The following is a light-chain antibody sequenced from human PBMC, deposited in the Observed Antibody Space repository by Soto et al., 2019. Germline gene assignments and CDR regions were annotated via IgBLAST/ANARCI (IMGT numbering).Light chain of an antibody. Sequence: DIQMTQSPSTLSASVGDRVTITCRASQSISRWLAWYQQKPGKAPNLLIFDASRLESGGPSRLSGSGSGTEFTLTISSLQPDDFATYFCQQYNNAWTFGQGTKVEIK. CDR3: QQYNNAWT. J-gene: IGKJ1*01. V-gene: IGKV1-5*01. CDR1: QSISRW. CDR2: DAS.